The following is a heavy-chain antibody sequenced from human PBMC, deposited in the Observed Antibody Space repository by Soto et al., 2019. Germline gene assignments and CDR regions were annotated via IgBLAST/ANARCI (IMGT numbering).Heavy chain of an antibody. CDR1: GYTFTTYG. V-gene: IGHV1-18*01. D-gene: IGHD1-1*01. J-gene: IGHJ4*02. CDR3: ARGGGDWNANFDF. Sequence: QVQLVQSGAEVKKPGASVKVSCKASGYTFTTYGISWVRQAPGQGLEWMGWISAYNGNTHYAQRLQGRVTMTTDTSTSTAYRELRSLISDGTAVYYCARGGGDWNANFDFWGQGTLVTVSS. CDR2: ISAYNGNT.